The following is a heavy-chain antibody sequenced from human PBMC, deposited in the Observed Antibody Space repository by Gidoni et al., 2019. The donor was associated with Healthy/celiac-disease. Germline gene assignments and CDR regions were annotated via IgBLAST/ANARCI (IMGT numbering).Heavy chain of an antibody. J-gene: IGHJ6*02. Sequence: QVQLVQSGAEVTKPGASVKVSCKASGYTFTGYYMHWVRQAPGQGLEWMGWINPNSGGTNYAQKFQGRVTMTRDTSISTAYMELSRLRSDDTAVYYCARVRLYSSGWYGEDYYYYGMDVWGQGTTVTVSS. CDR3: ARVRLYSSGWYGEDYYYYGMDV. D-gene: IGHD6-19*01. CDR1: GYTFTGYY. V-gene: IGHV1-2*02. CDR2: INPNSGGT.